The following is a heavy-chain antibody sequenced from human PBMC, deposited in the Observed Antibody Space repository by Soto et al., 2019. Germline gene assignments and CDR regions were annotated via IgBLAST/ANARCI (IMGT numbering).Heavy chain of an antibody. D-gene: IGHD6-13*01. J-gene: IGHJ3*02. CDR3: AITEVVIAAAGTDDDAFDI. CDR1: GFTFSSYW. Sequence: GGSLRLSCAASGFTFSSYWMSWVRQAPGKGLEWVANIKQDGSEKYYVDSVKGRFTISRDNAKNSLYLQMNSLRAEDTAVYYCAITEVVIAAAGTDDDAFDIWGQGTMVTVSS. V-gene: IGHV3-7*01. CDR2: IKQDGSEK.